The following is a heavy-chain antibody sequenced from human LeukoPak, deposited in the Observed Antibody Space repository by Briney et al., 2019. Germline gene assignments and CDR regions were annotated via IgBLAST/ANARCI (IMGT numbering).Heavy chain of an antibody. CDR3: ARALAVAGTGGHY. J-gene: IGHJ4*02. CDR2: VSSDGTST. Sequence: GGPLRLSCAASGFTFSDYWMHWVRQAPGKGLVWVSRVSSDGTSTSYADSVKGRFTISRDNAKNTLFLQMNSLRAEDTAVYYCARALAVAGTGGHYWGQGTLVTVSP. CDR1: GFTFSDYW. V-gene: IGHV3-74*01. D-gene: IGHD6-19*01.